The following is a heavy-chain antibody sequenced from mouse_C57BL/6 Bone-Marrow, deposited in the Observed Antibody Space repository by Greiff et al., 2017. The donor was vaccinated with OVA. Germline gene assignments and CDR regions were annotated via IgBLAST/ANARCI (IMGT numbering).Heavy chain of an antibody. V-gene: IGHV2-2*01. Sequence: VQLQQSGPGLVQPSQCLSITCTASGFSFTSYGVHWVRQSPGKGLEWLGVIWSGGSTDYNAAFISRLSISKDNSKIQVFFKMNSLQADDTAIYYCARNPPIYSDDNGTYHSMYYGDQGTSVTVSS. CDR2: IWSGGST. D-gene: IGHD2-13*01. CDR1: GFSFTSYG. J-gene: IGHJ4*01. CDR3: ARNPPIYSDDNGTYHSMYY.